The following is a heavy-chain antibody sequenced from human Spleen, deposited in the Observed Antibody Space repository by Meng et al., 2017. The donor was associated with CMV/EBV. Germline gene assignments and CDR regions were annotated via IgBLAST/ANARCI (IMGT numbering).Heavy chain of an antibody. D-gene: IGHD2-2*03. Sequence: GESLKISCAASGFTFSSYAMHWVRQAPGKGLEYVSGISGNGGSTYYADSVKDRFTISRDDSKNTLYLRMGSLRPEDTAVYYCARDLGYCFSSSCCYGPISYYYYGLDVWGQGTTVTVSS. V-gene: IGHV3-64*02. CDR3: ARDLGYCFSSSCCYGPISYYYYGLDV. CDR2: ISGNGGST. CDR1: GFTFSSYA. J-gene: IGHJ6*02.